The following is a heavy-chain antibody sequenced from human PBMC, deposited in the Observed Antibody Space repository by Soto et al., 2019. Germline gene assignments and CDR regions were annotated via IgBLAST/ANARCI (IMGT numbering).Heavy chain of an antibody. Sequence: QVQLVQSGGEVKKPGASVTVSCKASGYTFINYHITWVRQAPGQGLEWMAWINTYNGMTGYAQKFQGRVTMSRDPSTLTASMDLRNLGSDDTAVYFCAKSPRGEMATDWGQGTLVTVSS. D-gene: IGHD5-12*01. V-gene: IGHV1-18*01. CDR3: AKSPRGEMATD. J-gene: IGHJ4*02. CDR2: INTYNGMT. CDR1: GYTFINYH.